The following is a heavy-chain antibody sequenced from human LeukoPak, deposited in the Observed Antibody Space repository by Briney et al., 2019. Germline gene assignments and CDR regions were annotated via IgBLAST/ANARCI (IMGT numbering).Heavy chain of an antibody. CDR2: ISASGGGT. CDR1: GFTFTTYP. Sequence: GGSLRLSCAASGFTFTTYPMSWVRQAPGKGLEWVSAISASGGGTYYADSVKGRFTISRGNSENTVYLQMNSLRADDTAVYYCAKTTAGYSSGRYPGWPVDYWGQGTLVTVSS. J-gene: IGHJ4*02. D-gene: IGHD6-19*01. CDR3: AKTTAGYSSGRYPGWPVDY. V-gene: IGHV3-23*01.